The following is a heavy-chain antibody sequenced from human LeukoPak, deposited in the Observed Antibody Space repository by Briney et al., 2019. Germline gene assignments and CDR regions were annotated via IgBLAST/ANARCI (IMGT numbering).Heavy chain of an antibody. CDR1: GFTFSSYE. CDR2: ISSGGSTI. Sequence: PGGSLRLSCAASGFTFSSYEMNWVRQAPGKGLEWVSYISSGGSTIYYADSVKGRFTISRDNAKNSLYLQMNSLRAEDTAVYYCARAELGIKFWGQGTLVTVSS. V-gene: IGHV3-48*03. J-gene: IGHJ4*02. CDR3: ARAELGIKF. D-gene: IGHD1-14*01.